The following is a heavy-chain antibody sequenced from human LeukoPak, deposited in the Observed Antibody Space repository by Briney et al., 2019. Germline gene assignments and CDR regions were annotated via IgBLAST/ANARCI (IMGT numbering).Heavy chain of an antibody. D-gene: IGHD3-10*01. CDR1: EYTFTGYY. CDR3: ARDSSYDSGTYWGDFDY. V-gene: IGHV1-2*02. J-gene: IGHJ4*02. Sequence: ASVKVSCEASEYTFTGYYMHWVRQAPGQGLEWMAWINPNSGGTNYAQKFQGRVTMTRDTSISTAYMELSRLRSDDTAVYYCARDSSYDSGTYWGDFDYWGQGTLVTVSS. CDR2: INPNSGGT.